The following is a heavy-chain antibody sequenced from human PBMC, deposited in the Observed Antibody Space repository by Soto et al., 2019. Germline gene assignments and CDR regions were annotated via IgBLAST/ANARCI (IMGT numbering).Heavy chain of an antibody. Sequence: QVQLQESGPGLVKPSETLSLTCTVSGGSISSYYWSWIRQPPGKGLEWIGYIYYSGSTNYNPSLKSRLTISVDASKNQFALQLSSVAAADSGVYFCARGKGGYSPFACWGRGTLVTVSS. CDR2: IYYSGST. D-gene: IGHD2-15*01. CDR3: ARGKGGYSPFAC. J-gene: IGHJ4*02. CDR1: GGSISSYY. V-gene: IGHV4-59*01.